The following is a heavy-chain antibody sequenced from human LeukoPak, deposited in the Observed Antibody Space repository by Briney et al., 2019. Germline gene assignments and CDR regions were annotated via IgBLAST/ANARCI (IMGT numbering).Heavy chain of an antibody. CDR3: ARGGPGRAAAGTVGDY. CDR1: GGSISSGSYY. V-gene: IGHV4-61*02. D-gene: IGHD6-13*01. J-gene: IGHJ4*02. Sequence: PSQTLSLTCTVSGGSISSGSYYWSWIRQPAGKGLEWIGRIYTSGSTNYNPSLKSRVTISVDTSKNQFSLKLSSVTAADTAVYYCARGGPGRAAAGTVGDYWGQGTLVTVSS. CDR2: IYTSGST.